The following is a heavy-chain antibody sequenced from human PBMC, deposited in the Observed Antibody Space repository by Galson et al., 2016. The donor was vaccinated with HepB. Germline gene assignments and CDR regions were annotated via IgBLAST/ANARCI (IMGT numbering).Heavy chain of an antibody. CDR2: IYWDDDK. V-gene: IGHV2-5*02. CDR3: AHRHLSTIIVPAAIDLHRQYENWFDP. Sequence: PALVKPTQTLTLTCTFSGFSLSTRGVGVGWIRQPPGKALEWLALIYWDDDKRYSPSLKSRLTITKNTSKNQVVLTMANMDPVDTATYYCAHRHLSTIIVPAAIDLHRQYENWFDPWGQGTLVTVSS. J-gene: IGHJ5*02. CDR1: GFSLSTRGVG. D-gene: IGHD2-2*01.